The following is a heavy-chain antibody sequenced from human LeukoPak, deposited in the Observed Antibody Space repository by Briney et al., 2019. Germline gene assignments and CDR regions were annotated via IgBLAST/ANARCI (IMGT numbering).Heavy chain of an antibody. D-gene: IGHD3-16*01. V-gene: IGHV3-33*01. Sequence: GGSLRLSCTGSGFTFSSHGMHWVRQAPGKGLDWVAVIWYDGSNKYYADSVTGRFTISRDNSKNTLNLQMNNLRAEDTAVYYCARWGDGRVMDVWGQGTTVTVSS. J-gene: IGHJ6*02. CDR2: IWYDGSNK. CDR1: GFTFSSHG. CDR3: ARWGDGRVMDV.